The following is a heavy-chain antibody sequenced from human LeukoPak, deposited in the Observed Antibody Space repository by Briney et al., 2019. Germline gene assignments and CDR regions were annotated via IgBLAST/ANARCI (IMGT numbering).Heavy chain of an antibody. D-gene: IGHD2-21*02. CDR2: ISYDGSNK. V-gene: IGHV3-30*03. CDR1: GFTFSSYG. Sequence: GRSLRLSCAASGFTFSSYGMDWVRQAPGKGLEWVAFISYDGSNKYYAGSVKGRFTISRDNSKNTLYLQMNSLRAEDTAVYYCARDGCIGDDCDYNFDHWGQGTLVTVSS. J-gene: IGHJ4*02. CDR3: ARDGCIGDDCDYNFDH.